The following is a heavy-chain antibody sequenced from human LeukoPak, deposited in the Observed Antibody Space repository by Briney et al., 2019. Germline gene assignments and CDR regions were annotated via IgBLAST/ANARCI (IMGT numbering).Heavy chain of an antibody. CDR3: ARVQVDAVGATEDAFDI. CDR1: GGSISSYY. D-gene: IGHD1-26*01. Sequence: SETLSLTCTVSGGSISSYYWNWIRQPAGKGLEWIGRIYTSGSTNYNPSLKSRVTMSVDTSKNQFSLKLSSVTAADTAVYYCARVQVDAVGATEDAFDIWGQGTMVTVSS. V-gene: IGHV4-4*07. CDR2: IYTSGST. J-gene: IGHJ3*02.